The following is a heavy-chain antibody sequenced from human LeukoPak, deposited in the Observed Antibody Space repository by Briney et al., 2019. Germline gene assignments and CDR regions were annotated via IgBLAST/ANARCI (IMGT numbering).Heavy chain of an antibody. CDR2: IYYSGST. CDR1: GGSISSGDYY. J-gene: IGHJ4*02. Sequence: PSETLSLTCTVSGGSISSGDYYWSWIRQPPGKGLEWIGYIYYSGSTYYNPSLKSRVTISVDTSKNQFSLKLSSVTAADTAVYYCARGGLRSKTDYWGQGTLVTVSS. CDR3: ARGGLRSKTDY. V-gene: IGHV4-30-4*01. D-gene: IGHD4-17*01.